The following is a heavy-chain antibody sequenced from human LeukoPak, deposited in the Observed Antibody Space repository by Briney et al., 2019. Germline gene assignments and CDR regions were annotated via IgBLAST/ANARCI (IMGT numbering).Heavy chain of an antibody. CDR1: GFTFSSYS. CDR2: ISSSSSYI. J-gene: IGHJ4*02. V-gene: IGHV3-21*01. Sequence: GGSLRLSCAASGFTFSSYSMNWVRQAPGKGLEWVSSISSSSSYIYYADSVKGRFTISRDNAKNSLYLQMNSLRAEDTAVYYCARGADFWRGSSFDYWGQGTLVTVSS. D-gene: IGHD3-3*01. CDR3: ARGADFWRGSSFDY.